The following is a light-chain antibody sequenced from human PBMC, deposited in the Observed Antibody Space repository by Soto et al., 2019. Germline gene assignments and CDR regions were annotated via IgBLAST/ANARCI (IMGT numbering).Light chain of an antibody. CDR3: SSYSGAAPVV. Sequence: QSALTQPASVSGSPGQSITISCTGTSSDIGYYNMVSWYQQLPGKVPKLMIYDVTNRPSGVSNRFSGSKSGTTASLTISGLQAEDEADYYCSSYSGAAPVVFGGGTKVTVL. J-gene: IGLJ2*01. V-gene: IGLV2-14*03. CDR1: SSDIGYYNM. CDR2: DVT.